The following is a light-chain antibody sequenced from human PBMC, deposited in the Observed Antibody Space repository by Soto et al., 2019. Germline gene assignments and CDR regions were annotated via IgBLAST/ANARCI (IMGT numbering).Light chain of an antibody. V-gene: IGKV3-20*01. CDR3: QQSYSTPRGT. CDR2: GAS. J-gene: IGKJ1*01. CDR1: QSVSSSY. Sequence: EIVLTQSPGTLSLSPGERATLSCRASQSVSSSYLAWYQQKPGQAPRLLIYGASSRATGIPDRFSGSGSGTDFTLTISRLEPEDFATYYCQQSYSTPRGTFGQGTKV.